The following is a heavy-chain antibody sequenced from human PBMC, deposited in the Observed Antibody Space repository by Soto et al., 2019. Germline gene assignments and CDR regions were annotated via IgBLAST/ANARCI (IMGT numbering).Heavy chain of an antibody. CDR1: GGSISSSSYY. J-gene: IGHJ4*02. CDR3: ARHLRTCTNGVCSYYFDY. CDR2: IYYSGST. Sequence: SETLSLTCTVSGGSISSSSYYWGWIRQPPGKGLEWIGSIYYSGSTYYNPSLKSRVTISVDTSKNQFSLKLSSVTAADTAVYYCARHLRTCTNGVCSYYFDYWGQGTLVTVSS. D-gene: IGHD2-8*01. V-gene: IGHV4-39*01.